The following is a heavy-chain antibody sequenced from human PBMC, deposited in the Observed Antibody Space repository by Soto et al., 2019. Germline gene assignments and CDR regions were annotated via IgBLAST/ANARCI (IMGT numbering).Heavy chain of an antibody. J-gene: IGHJ4*02. CDR1: GFTFSSYW. CDR3: ARGSLYYYDSSGLDY. CDR2: IKQDGSEK. Sequence: PGGSLRLSCAASGFTFSSYWMSWVRQAPGKGLEWVANIKQDGSEKYYVDSVKGRFTISRDNAKNSLYLQMNSLRAEDTAVYYCARGSLYYYDSSGLDYWGQGTLVTVSS. D-gene: IGHD3-22*01. V-gene: IGHV3-7*03.